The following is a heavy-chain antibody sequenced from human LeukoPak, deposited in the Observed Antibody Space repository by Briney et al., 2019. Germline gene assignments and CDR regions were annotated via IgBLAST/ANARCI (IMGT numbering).Heavy chain of an antibody. CDR3: ARVESGIAAAGWYEVWYYFDY. CDR1: GFTFSSYS. Sequence: AGGSLRLSCAASGFTFSSYSMNSVRQAPGKGLEWDSSISSSSSYIYYADSVKGRFTISSHNAKNSLYLQMNSLRAEDTAVYYCARVESGIAAAGWYEVWYYFDYWGQGTLVTVSS. J-gene: IGHJ4*02. D-gene: IGHD6-13*01. CDR2: ISSSSSYI. V-gene: IGHV3-21*01.